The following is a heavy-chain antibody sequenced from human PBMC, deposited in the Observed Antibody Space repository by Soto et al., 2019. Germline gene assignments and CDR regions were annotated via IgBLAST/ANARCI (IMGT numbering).Heavy chain of an antibody. V-gene: IGHV3-33*01. CDR2: IWYDGSNK. CDR3: ARGRVKEYQLPALPSVFDY. D-gene: IGHD2-2*01. CDR1: GFTFSSYG. J-gene: IGHJ4*02. Sequence: GGSLRLSCAASGFTFSSYGMHWVRQAPGKGLEWVAVIWYDGSNKYYADSVKGRFTISRDNSKNTLYLQMNSLRAEDTAVYYGARGRVKEYQLPALPSVFDYWGQGTLVTVSS.